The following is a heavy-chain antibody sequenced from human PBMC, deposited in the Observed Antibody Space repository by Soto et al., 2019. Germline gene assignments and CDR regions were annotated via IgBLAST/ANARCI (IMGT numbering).Heavy chain of an antibody. CDR1: GYSFTSYW. CDR3: ARLTYYYDSSGPRGAFDI. V-gene: IGHV5-10-1*01. D-gene: IGHD3-22*01. CDR2: IDPSDSYT. J-gene: IGHJ3*02. Sequence: GESLKISCKGSGYSFTSYWISWVRQMPGKGLEWMGRIDPSDSYTNYSPSFQGHVTISADKSISTAYLQWSSLKASDTAMYYCARLTYYYDSSGPRGAFDIWGQGTMVTVSS.